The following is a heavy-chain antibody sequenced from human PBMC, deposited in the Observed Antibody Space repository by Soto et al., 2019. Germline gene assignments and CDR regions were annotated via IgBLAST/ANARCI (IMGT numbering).Heavy chain of an antibody. CDR2: INPSGGST. J-gene: IGHJ6*02. CDR1: GYTFTSYY. CDR3: ARDPAGPNYYYGMDV. V-gene: IGHV1-46*01. Sequence: ASVKVSCKASGYTFTSYYMHWVRQAPGQGLEWMGIINPSGGSTSYAQKFQGRVTMTRDTSTSTVYMELSSLRSEDTAVYYCARDPAGPNYYYGMDVWGQGTTVTVSS.